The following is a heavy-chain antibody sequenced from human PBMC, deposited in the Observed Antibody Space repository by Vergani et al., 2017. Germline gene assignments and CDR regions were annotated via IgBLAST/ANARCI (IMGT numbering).Heavy chain of an antibody. J-gene: IGHJ4*02. Sequence: QVQLQQWGAGLLKPSETLSLTCAVYGGSFSGYYWSWIRQPPGKGLECIGEINHSGSTNYNPSLKSRVTISVDTSKNQFSLKLSSVTAADTAVYYCARGRKGVVPAAIRSSRLYFDYWGQGTLVTVSS. CDR3: ARGRKGVVPAAIRSSRLYFDY. V-gene: IGHV4-34*01. CDR2: INHSGST. CDR1: GGSFSGYY. D-gene: IGHD2-2*02.